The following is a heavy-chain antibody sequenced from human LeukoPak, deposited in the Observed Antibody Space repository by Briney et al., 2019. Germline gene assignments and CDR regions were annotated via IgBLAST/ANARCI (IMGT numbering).Heavy chain of an antibody. V-gene: IGHV3-66*02. CDR1: GFTVSSSY. Sequence: GGSLRLSCAASGFTVSSSYMSWVRQAPGKGLEWVSVMYSGGATYYANSVKGRFTISRDYSKNTLSLQMNNLGTEDTAVYFCARSVHDTSGYAYWGQGTLVTVSS. CDR3: ARSVHDTSGYAY. J-gene: IGHJ4*02. D-gene: IGHD3-22*01. CDR2: MYSGGAT.